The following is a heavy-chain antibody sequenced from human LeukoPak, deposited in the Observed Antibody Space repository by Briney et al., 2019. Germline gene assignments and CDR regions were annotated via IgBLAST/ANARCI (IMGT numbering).Heavy chain of an antibody. CDR1: GYSFTSYW. CDR3: ARLMYDFWSGYSPLPHYMDV. J-gene: IGHJ6*03. CDR2: IYPGDSDT. Sequence: GESLKISCKGSGYSFTSYWIGWVRQMPGKGLEWMGIIYPGDSDTRYSPSFQGQVTISADKSISTAYLQWSSLKASDTAMYYCARLMYDFWSGYSPLPHYMDVWGKATTVAVSS. D-gene: IGHD3-3*01. V-gene: IGHV5-51*01.